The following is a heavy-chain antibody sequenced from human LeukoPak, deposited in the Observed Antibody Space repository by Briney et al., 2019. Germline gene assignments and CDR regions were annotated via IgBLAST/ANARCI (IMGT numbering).Heavy chain of an antibody. J-gene: IGHJ5*02. V-gene: IGHV1-18*01. D-gene: IGHD3-9*01. CDR3: ASEGKFYDILSGYSSAANWFDP. CDR1: GYSFTTYG. Sequence: ASVNLSCKASGYSFTTYGISWVRQAPGRGIEWMGWISAYNGKTNYGKKFQGRVTMTTDTSTSTAYMELRSLSSDDTAMYYCASEGKFYDILSGYSSAANWFDPWGQGTLVTVSS. CDR2: ISAYNGKT.